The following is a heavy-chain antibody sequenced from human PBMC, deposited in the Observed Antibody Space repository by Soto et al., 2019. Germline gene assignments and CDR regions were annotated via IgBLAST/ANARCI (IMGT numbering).Heavy chain of an antibody. D-gene: IGHD4-4*01. CDR2: IYYSGST. CDR3: ARDNSNYYYYGMGV. V-gene: IGHV4-31*03. Sequence: PSETLSLTCTVSGGSISSGGYYWSWIRQHPGKGLEWIGYIYYSGSTYYNPSLKSRVTISVDTSKNQFSLKLSSVTAADTAVYYCARDNSNYYYYGMGVWGQGTTVTVS. CDR1: GGSISSGGYY. J-gene: IGHJ6*02.